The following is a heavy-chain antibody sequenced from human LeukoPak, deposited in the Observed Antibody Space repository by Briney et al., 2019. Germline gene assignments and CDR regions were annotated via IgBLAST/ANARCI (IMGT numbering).Heavy chain of an antibody. CDR1: GVSFSNYR. V-gene: IGHV3-7*01. Sequence: GGSLRLSCAASGVSFSNYRMSWGCQGPGKGQEWVSHINKDGSEKYDVDSVKGRFTISRDNAKNSLYLQLNSLRVEDRAVYYCARDKVTYWGRGTRVTVSS. CDR2: INKDGSEK. J-gene: IGHJ2*01. D-gene: IGHD3-16*01. CDR3: ARDKVTY.